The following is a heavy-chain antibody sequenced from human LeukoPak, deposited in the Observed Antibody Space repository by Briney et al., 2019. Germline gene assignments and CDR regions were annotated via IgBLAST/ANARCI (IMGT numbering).Heavy chain of an antibody. CDR2: INPNSGGT. CDR1: GYIFTGYY. CDR3: ARHPYSGSYHFDY. V-gene: IGHV1-2*02. Sequence: ASVKVSCKASGYIFTGYYMHWVRQAPGQGLEWMGWINPNSGGTNSAQKFQGRVTMTRDTSISTAYMELSRLTSDDTAVYYCARHPYSGSYHFDYWGQGTLCTVSS. D-gene: IGHD1-26*01. J-gene: IGHJ4*02.